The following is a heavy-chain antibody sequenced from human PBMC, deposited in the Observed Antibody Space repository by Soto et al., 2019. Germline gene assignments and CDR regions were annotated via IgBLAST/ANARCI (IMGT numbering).Heavy chain of an antibody. V-gene: IGHV3-48*02. CDR3: AREGYCSSTSCLLYYYYGMDV. D-gene: IGHD2-2*01. Sequence: GGSLRLSCAASGFTFSSYSMNWVRQAPGKGLEWVSYISSSSSTIYYADSVKGRFTISRDNAKNSLYLQMNSLRDEDTAVYYCAREGYCSSTSCLLYYYYGMDVWGQGTTVTVSS. J-gene: IGHJ6*02. CDR2: ISSSSSTI. CDR1: GFTFSSYS.